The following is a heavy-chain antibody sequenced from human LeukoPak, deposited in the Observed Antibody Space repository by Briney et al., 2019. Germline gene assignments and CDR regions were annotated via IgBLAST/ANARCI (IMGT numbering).Heavy chain of an antibody. CDR2: IGNDGSDK. J-gene: IGHJ4*02. CDR1: GFTFSSYA. Sequence: GGSLRLSCAASGFTFSSYAMTWVRQAPDKGLEWVAFIGNDGSDKYYADSVKGRFTISRDNSKNTLDLHMKSLRGEDAALYYCAKAVGASRPFDYWGQGTLVTVSS. V-gene: IGHV3-30*02. CDR3: AKAVGASRPFDY. D-gene: IGHD1-26*01.